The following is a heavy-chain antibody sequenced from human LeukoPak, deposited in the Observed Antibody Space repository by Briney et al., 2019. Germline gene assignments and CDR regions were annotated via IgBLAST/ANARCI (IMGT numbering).Heavy chain of an antibody. J-gene: IGHJ4*02. CDR1: GYTFTGYY. Sequence: AASVKVSCKASGYTFTGYYMHWVRQAPGQGLEWMGWINPNSGGTNYAQKFQGRVTMTRDTSISTAYMELSRLRSDDTAVYYCARYCSSTSCYRAWGIDYWGQGTLVTVSS. D-gene: IGHD2-2*02. CDR3: ARYCSSTSCYRAWGIDY. V-gene: IGHV1-2*02. CDR2: INPNSGGT.